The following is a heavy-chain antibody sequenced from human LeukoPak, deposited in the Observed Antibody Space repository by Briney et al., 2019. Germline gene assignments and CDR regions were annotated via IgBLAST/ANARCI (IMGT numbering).Heavy chain of an antibody. CDR1: GGSISPYY. J-gene: IGHJ4*02. V-gene: IGHV4-59*01. CDR2: IYYSGST. D-gene: IGHD2-2*01. Sequence: SETLSLTCTVSGGSISPYYWSWIRQPPGKGLEWIGYIYYSGSTNYNPSLKSRVTISVDTSKNQFSLKLSSVIAADTAVYYCASGPRGYQLLVWGQGTLVTVSS. CDR3: ASGPRGYQLLV.